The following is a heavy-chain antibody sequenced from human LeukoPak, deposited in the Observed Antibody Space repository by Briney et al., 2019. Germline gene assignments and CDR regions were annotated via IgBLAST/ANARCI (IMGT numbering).Heavy chain of an antibody. J-gene: IGHJ5*02. Sequence: ASVKVSCKASGYTFTGNYIYWVRQAPGQGLEWMGWISAYNGNTNYAQKLQGRVTMTTDTSTSTAYMELRSLRSDDTAVYYCARNYGRRGSGYSGPWGQGTLVTVSS. CDR2: ISAYNGNT. D-gene: IGHD3-22*01. V-gene: IGHV1-18*04. CDR1: GYTFTGNY. CDR3: ARNYGRRGSGYSGP.